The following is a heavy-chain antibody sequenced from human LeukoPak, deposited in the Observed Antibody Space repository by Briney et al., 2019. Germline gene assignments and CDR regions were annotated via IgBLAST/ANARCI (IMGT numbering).Heavy chain of an antibody. V-gene: IGHV4-59*01. CDR3: AREPTSGWYDY. CDR1: GGSIRSYY. CDR2: IYDNGNT. D-gene: IGHD6-19*01. J-gene: IGHJ4*02. Sequence: SETLSLTCTASGGSIRSYYWSWIRQPPGKGLEWIGDIYDNGNTNYNPSLKSRVTISVDTSKNQFSLKLSSVTAADTAVYYCAREPTSGWYDYWGQGTLVTVSS.